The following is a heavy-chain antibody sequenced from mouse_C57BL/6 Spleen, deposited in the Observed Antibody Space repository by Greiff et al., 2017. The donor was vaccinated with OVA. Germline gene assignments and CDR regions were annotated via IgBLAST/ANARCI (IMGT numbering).Heavy chain of an antibody. V-gene: IGHV5-6*01. CDR3: ARHEGSAWFAY. CDR2: ISSGGSYT. CDR1: GFTFSSYG. Sequence: EVKVVESGGDLVKPGGSLKLSCAASGFTFSSYGMSWVRQTPDKRLEWVATISSGGSYTYYPDSVKGRFTISRDNAKNTLYLQMSSLKSEDTAMYYCARHEGSAWFAYWGQGTLVTVSA. J-gene: IGHJ3*01.